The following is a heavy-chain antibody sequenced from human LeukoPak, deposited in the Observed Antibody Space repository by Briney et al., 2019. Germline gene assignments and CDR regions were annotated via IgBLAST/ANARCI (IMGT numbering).Heavy chain of an antibody. J-gene: IGHJ3*02. CDR3: ARAAYSSGWYGLGAFDI. CDR2: INSDGSST. Sequence: PGGSLRLSCAASGFTFSSYWMHWVRQAPGKGLVWVSRINSDGSSTSYADSVKGRFTISRDNAKNTLYLQMNSLRAEDTAVYYCARAAYSSGWYGLGAFDIWGQGTMVTVSS. D-gene: IGHD6-19*01. CDR1: GFTFSSYW. V-gene: IGHV3-74*01.